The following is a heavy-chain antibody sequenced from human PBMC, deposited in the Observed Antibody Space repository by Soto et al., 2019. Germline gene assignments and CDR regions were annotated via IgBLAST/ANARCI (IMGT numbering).Heavy chain of an antibody. D-gene: IGHD1-26*01. V-gene: IGHV1-69*02. CDR1: GGTFSSYT. CDR3: ARARKVYREGWIYYYYYMDV. CDR2: IIPILGIA. J-gene: IGHJ6*03. Sequence: QVQLVQSGAEVKKPGSSVKVSCKASGGTFSSYTISWARQAPGQGLEWMGRIIPILGIANYAQKFQGRVTITADKPTSTAYRGLSSLRSEYKSLYYCARARKVYREGWIYYYYYMDVWGKGTTVTVSS.